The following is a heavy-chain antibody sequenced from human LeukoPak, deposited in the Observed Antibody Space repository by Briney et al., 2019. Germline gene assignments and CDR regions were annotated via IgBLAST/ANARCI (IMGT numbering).Heavy chain of an antibody. D-gene: IGHD5-24*01. V-gene: IGHV3-66*01. CDR1: GFTFSDYW. CDR2: IYSGDST. CDR3: AREGRWLQVGFDY. J-gene: IGHJ4*02. Sequence: GSLRLSCAASGFTFSDYWMSWVRQAPGKGLEWVSVIYSGDSTYYADSVKGRFTISRDNSKNTLYLQMNSLRAEDTAVYYCAREGRWLQVGFDYWGQGTLVTVSS.